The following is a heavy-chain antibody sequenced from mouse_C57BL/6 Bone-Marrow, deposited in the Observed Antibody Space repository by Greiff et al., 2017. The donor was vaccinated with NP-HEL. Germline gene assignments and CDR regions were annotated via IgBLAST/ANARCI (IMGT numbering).Heavy chain of an antibody. Sequence: EVQLMESGAELVRPGASVKLSCTASGFNIKDDYMHWVKQRPEQGLEWIGWIDPENGDTEYASKFQGKATITADTSSNTAYLQRSSLTSEDTAVYYGTTYYYGSSYWYFDVWGTGTTVTVSS. D-gene: IGHD1-1*01. CDR1: GFNIKDDY. J-gene: IGHJ1*03. CDR3: TTYYYGSSYWYFDV. V-gene: IGHV14-4*01. CDR2: IDPENGDT.